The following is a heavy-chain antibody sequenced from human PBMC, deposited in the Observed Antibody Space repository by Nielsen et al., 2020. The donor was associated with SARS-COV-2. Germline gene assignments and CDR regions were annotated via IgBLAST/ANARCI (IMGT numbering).Heavy chain of an antibody. Sequence: GGSLRLSCAASGFTFSSYAMSWVRQAPGKGLEWVSAISSSGSNTYYADSVKGWFTISRDNSKNTVYLQVSSLRAEDTAVYYCAKEIPAGVQFDFWGQGTLVTVSS. CDR3: AKEIPAGVQFDF. CDR2: ISSSGSNT. V-gene: IGHV3-23*01. J-gene: IGHJ4*02. CDR1: GFTFSSYA.